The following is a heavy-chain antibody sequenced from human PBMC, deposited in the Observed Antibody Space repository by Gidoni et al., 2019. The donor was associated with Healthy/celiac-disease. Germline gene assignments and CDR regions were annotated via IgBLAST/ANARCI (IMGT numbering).Heavy chain of an antibody. CDR1: GFTFRSYA. V-gene: IGHV3-23*01. CDR3: AKGHRAPTVVTQYDY. CDR2: ISGSGGST. D-gene: IGHD4-17*01. Sequence: EVQLLESGGGLVQPGGSLSLSCSASGFTFRSYAMSWVRQAPGKGLEWVAAISGSGGSTYYADSVKGRFTISRDNSKNTLYLQMNSLRAEDTAVYYCAKGHRAPTVVTQYDYWGQGTLVTVSS. J-gene: IGHJ4*02.